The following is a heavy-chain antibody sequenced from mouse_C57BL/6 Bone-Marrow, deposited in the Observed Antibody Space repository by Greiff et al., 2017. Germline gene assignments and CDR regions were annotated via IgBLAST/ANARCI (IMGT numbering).Heavy chain of an antibody. V-gene: IGHV1-75*01. CDR3: ARRRAYTFYAMDY. D-gene: IGHD3-1*01. CDR2: IFPGSGST. Sequence: VKLVESGPELVKPGASVKISCKASGYTFTDYYINWVKQRPGQGLEWIGWIFPGSGSTYYNEKFKGKATLTVDKSSSTAYMLLSSLTSEDSAVYFCARRRAYTFYAMDYWGQGTSVTVSS. CDR1: GYTFTDYY. J-gene: IGHJ4*01.